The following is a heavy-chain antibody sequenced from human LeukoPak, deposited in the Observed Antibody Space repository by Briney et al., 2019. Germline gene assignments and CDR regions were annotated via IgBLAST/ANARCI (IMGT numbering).Heavy chain of an antibody. D-gene: IGHD3-10*01. V-gene: IGHV4-39*07. CDR1: GGSISSSSYY. CDR2: IYYSGST. J-gene: IGHJ6*03. Sequence: SETLSLTCTVSGGSISSSSYYWGWIRQPPGKGLEWIGSIYYSGSTYYNPSLKSRVTISVDTSKNQFSLKLSSVTAADTAVYYCARGDYYGSGSYYRSYYYYYMDVWGKGTTVTVSS. CDR3: ARGDYYGSGSYYRSYYYYYMDV.